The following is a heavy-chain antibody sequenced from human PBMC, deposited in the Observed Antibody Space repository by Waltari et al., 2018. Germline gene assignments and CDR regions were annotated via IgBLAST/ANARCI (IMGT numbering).Heavy chain of an antibody. J-gene: IGHJ4*02. V-gene: IGHV1-2*04. Sequence: QVQLVQSGAEVKKPGASVKVSCKASKYTFTDYYMHWVRQAPGQGLEGMGWINPNSGGTNYAQKFQGWVTMTRDTSISTVYMELTRLRSDDTAVYYCAREIGPYIGYDQHFDYWGQGTLVTVSS. D-gene: IGHD5-12*01. CDR2: INPNSGGT. CDR1: KYTFTDYY. CDR3: AREIGPYIGYDQHFDY.